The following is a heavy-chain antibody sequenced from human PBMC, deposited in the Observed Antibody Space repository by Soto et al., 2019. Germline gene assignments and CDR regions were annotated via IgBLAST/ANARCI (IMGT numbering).Heavy chain of an antibody. CDR1: GGSFSGYY. Sequence: SETLSLTCAVYGGSFSGYYWSWIRQPPGKGLEWIGEINHSGSTNYNPSLKSRVTISVDTSKNQFSLKLSSVTAADTAVYYCARDTYYYGSKAFYIWGQGTMVTVSS. V-gene: IGHV4-34*01. CDR2: INHSGST. D-gene: IGHD3-10*01. J-gene: IGHJ3*02. CDR3: ARDTYYYGSKAFYI.